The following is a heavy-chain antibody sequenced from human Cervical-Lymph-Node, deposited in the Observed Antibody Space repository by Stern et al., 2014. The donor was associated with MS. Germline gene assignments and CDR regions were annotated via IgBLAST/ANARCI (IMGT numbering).Heavy chain of an antibody. CDR1: GYSFTNYW. J-gene: IGHJ1*01. Sequence: EVQLVESGAEVKKPGESLKISCKGSGYSFTNYWIGWVRQMPGKGLAWMGVIYPGDSDTIYSPSFQGQVTISADQPINTAYLQWSSLKASDTAIYYCARMWAVQGPRGNLPGYLQHWGQGTLVTVSS. V-gene: IGHV5-51*01. D-gene: IGHD3-10*01. CDR3: ARMWAVQGPRGNLPGYLQH. CDR2: IYPGDSDT.